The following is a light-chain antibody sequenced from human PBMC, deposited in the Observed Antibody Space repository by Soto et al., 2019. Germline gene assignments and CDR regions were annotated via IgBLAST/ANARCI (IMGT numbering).Light chain of an antibody. J-gene: IGKJ2*01. CDR2: AVS. Sequence: DIQVTESPSSLSASVGDRVTITCRASESVSTHLNWYQQIPGKAPKLLIYAVSNLQTGVPSRFSGSGSGTDFTLTIDSLQPGDFATYYCQQSFSAPYTFGPGTKLDNK. V-gene: IGKV1-39*01. CDR3: QQSFSAPYT. CDR1: ESVSTH.